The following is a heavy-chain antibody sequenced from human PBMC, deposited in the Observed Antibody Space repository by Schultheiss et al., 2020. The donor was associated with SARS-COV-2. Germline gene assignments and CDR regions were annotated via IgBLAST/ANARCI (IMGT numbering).Heavy chain of an antibody. CDR3: ARDRRSWYDYYYYGMDV. Sequence: GESLKISCAASGFTFSSYSMNWVRQAPGKGLEWVSAISGSGGSTYYADSVKGRFTISRDNSKNTLYLQMNSLRAEDTAVYYCARDRRSWYDYYYYGMDVWGQGTTVTVSS. CDR2: ISGSGGST. CDR1: GFTFSSYS. V-gene: IGHV3-23*01. J-gene: IGHJ6*02. D-gene: IGHD6-13*01.